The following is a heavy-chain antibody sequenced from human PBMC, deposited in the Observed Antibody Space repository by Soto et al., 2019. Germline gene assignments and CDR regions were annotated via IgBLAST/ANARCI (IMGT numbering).Heavy chain of an antibody. CDR1: GESISSGGYY. J-gene: IGHJ4*02. D-gene: IGHD6-6*01. CDR2: IYDIGSA. CDR3: ARAASSSSAIDY. V-gene: IGHV4-31*03. Sequence: QVQLQESGPGLVKPSQTLSLTCTVSGESISSGGYYWSWIRQHPGKGLEWIGYIYDIGSAYYNPSLESRVSISMDTSKNQFAMRLSSVTAAATAVYYCARAASSSSAIDYWGQGTLIAVSS.